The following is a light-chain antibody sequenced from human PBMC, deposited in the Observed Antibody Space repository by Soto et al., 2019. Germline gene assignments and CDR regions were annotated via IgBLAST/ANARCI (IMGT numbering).Light chain of an antibody. CDR2: KAS. CDR1: QSISTW. CDR3: QRYNTYGYVWP. Sequence: RILSPSTLSASVGDRVTITCRALQSISTWLAWYQQKPGKAPSLLIFKASELETGVPSRFSGSGSGTEFTLTISSLQPDDFATNHCQRYNTYGYVWPFGQRTKVAIK. V-gene: IGKV1-5*03. J-gene: IGKJ1*01.